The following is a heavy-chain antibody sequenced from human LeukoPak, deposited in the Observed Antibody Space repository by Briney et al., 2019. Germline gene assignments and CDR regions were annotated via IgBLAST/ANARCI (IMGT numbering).Heavy chain of an antibody. CDR1: GFAFSSYW. D-gene: IGHD1-7*01. Sequence: GGSLRLSCAASGFAFSSYWMHWVRQAPGKGLVWVSRSNTDGSSTSYADSVKGRFTISRDNAKNTLYLQMNSLRAEDTAVYYCARGSQGDWNYAQYYYYMDVWGKGTTVTVSS. V-gene: IGHV3-74*01. CDR2: SNTDGSST. CDR3: ARGSQGDWNYAQYYYYMDV. J-gene: IGHJ6*03.